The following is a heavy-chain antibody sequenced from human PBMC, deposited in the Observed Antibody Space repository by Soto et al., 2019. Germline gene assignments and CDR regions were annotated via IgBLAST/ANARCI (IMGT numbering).Heavy chain of an antibody. V-gene: IGHV3-48*02. Sequence: EVQLVESGGGLVQPRGSLRLSCAASGFTFSSYSMNWVRQAPGKGLEWVSYISSSSSTIYYADSVKGRFTISRDNAKNSLYLQMNSLRDEDTAVYYCARWDYGDYSLPPWGQGTLVTVSS. J-gene: IGHJ4*02. CDR3: ARWDYGDYSLPP. CDR1: GFTFSSYS. CDR2: ISSSSSTI. D-gene: IGHD4-17*01.